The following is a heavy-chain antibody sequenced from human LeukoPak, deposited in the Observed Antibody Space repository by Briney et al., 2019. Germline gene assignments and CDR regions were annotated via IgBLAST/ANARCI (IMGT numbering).Heavy chain of an antibody. J-gene: IGHJ6*03. CDR3: AKDPYMDV. Sequence: GGSLRLSCAASGFSFDDATMHWVRQTPGRGLERVSGLNWNSDKIGDADSVKCRFTNSRDNAKDSLYLQMNSLRPDDTALYYCAKDPYMDVWGKGTTVTVSS. V-gene: IGHV3-9*01. CDR2: LNWNSDKI. CDR1: GFSFDDAT.